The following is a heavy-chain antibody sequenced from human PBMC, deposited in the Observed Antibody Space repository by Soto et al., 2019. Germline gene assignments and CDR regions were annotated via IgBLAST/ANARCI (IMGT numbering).Heavy chain of an antibody. J-gene: IGHJ3*02. V-gene: IGHV1-69*18. D-gene: IGHD3-16*01. CDR2: IIPIFGTP. CDR1: GGNFNTYP. Sequence: QVQLEQSGAEVKRPGSSVKVSCKTSGGNFNTYPISWVRQAPGHRLEWMGKIIPIFGTPDYAQKFQGRVTIKADEATTTVYMELRSLKSDDSAVYYCARDSRLWGSTGWKREKLFDIWGQGTMVTVSS. CDR3: ARDSRLWGSTGWKREKLFDI.